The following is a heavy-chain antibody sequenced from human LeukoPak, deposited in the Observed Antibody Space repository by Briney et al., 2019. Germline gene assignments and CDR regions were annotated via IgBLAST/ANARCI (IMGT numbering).Heavy chain of an antibody. Sequence: GGSLRLSCAASGFTFTNYWMSWVRQAPGKGLEWVANIKQDGNEKYYVDSVKGRFTISRDNAKNSLFLQMNSLRAEDTAVYYCARDYYGGTRYWGQGTLVTVSS. V-gene: IGHV3-7*01. CDR1: GFTFTNYW. CDR3: ARDYYGGTRY. CDR2: IKQDGNEK. D-gene: IGHD4-23*01. J-gene: IGHJ4*02.